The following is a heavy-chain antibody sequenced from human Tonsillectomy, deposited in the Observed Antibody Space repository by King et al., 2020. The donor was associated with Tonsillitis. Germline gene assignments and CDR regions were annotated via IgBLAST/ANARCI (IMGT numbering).Heavy chain of an antibody. CDR2: IYPDDSDT. Sequence: QLVQSGAEVKNPGESLKISCKGSGYSFTSYWIGWVRQMPGKGLEWMGIIYPDDSDTRYSPSFQGHVTISADKSISTAYLQWSSLKASDTAMYYCARHYCTNGICLSFDYWGQGTLVTVSS. CDR3: ARHYCTNGICLSFDY. V-gene: IGHV5-51*01. D-gene: IGHD2-8*01. CDR1: GYSFTSYW. J-gene: IGHJ4*02.